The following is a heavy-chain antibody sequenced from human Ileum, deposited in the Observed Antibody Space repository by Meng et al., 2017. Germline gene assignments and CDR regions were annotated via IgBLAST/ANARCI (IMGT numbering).Heavy chain of an antibody. Sequence: QVQLVQSGAEVKKPGSSVKVSCKASGGTFYSYTISWVRRAPGQGLEWMGRIIPVLGVAKHAQKFQGRVTIIADKSTSTSHMELSNLRSEDTGVYYCASESPNSSGAHEDWGQGTLVTVSS. V-gene: IGHV1-69*02. D-gene: IGHD3-22*01. J-gene: IGHJ4*02. CDR1: GGTFYSYT. CDR3: ASESPNSSGAHED. CDR2: IIPVLGVA.